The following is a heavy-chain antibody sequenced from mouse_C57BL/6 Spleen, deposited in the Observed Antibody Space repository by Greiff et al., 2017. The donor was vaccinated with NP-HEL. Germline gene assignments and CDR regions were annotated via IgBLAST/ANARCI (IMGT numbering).Heavy chain of an antibody. Sequence: VKVVESGAELARPGASVKLSCKASGYTFTSYGISWVKQRTGQGLEWIGEIYPRSGNTYYNEKFKGKATLTADKSSSTAYMELRSLTSEDSAVYFCARYYGSSGDYFDYWGQGTTLTVSS. CDR1: GYTFTSYG. J-gene: IGHJ2*01. V-gene: IGHV1-81*01. CDR2: IYPRSGNT. D-gene: IGHD1-1*01. CDR3: ARYYGSSGDYFDY.